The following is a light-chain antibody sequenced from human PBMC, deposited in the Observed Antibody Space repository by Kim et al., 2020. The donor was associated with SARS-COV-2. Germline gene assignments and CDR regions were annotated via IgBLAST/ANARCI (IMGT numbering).Light chain of an antibody. CDR1: QDISNS. CDR3: QQLKTYPLI. CDR2: GAS. J-gene: IGKJ4*01. V-gene: IGKV1-9*01. Sequence: DIQLTQSPSFLSATVGDRVTITCRASQDISNSLAWYQQKPGKAPKVLIYGASILQSGVPSRFSGSGSGTEFTHTLTSLQPEDFATYYCQQLKTYPLIFGAGTKVDIK.